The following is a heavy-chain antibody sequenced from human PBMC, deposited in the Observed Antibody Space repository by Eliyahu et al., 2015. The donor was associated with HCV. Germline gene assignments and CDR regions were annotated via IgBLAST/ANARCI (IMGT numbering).Heavy chain of an antibody. CDR1: GVTFSTNY. CDR3: ARGQYGDYD. CDR2: IDNSGSSP. V-gene: IGHV3-74*01. D-gene: IGHD4-17*01. Sequence: EVQLVESGGGLVQPGGSLRLSCAGSGVTFSTNYMHWVRQAPGKGLVWVSRIDNSGSSPSYADSVKGRFTISRDNAKNTLYLQMHSLRAEDTAVYYCARGQYGDYDWGQGTLVTVSS. J-gene: IGHJ4*02.